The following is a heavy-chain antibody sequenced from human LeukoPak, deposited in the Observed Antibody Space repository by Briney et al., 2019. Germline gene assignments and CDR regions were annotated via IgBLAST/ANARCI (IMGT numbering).Heavy chain of an antibody. Sequence: PSETLSLTCTVSGGSISSSSYYWGWIRQPPGKGLEWIGSIYFSGSTYYNPSLKSRVTISVDTSKNQFSLKLSSVTAADTAVYYCARGFLRYFDWLLPYYFDYWGQGTLVTVSS. CDR2: IYFSGST. J-gene: IGHJ4*02. CDR1: GGSISSSSYY. V-gene: IGHV4-39*01. CDR3: ARGFLRYFDWLLPYYFDY. D-gene: IGHD3-9*01.